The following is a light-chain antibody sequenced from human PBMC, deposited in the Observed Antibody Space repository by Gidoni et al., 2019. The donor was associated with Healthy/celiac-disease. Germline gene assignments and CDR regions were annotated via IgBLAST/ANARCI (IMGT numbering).Light chain of an antibody. CDR2: AAS. J-gene: IGKJ4*01. CDR3: QKSYSTTLT. V-gene: IGKV1-39*01. CDR1: QSISSY. Sequence: DIQMTQSPSSLSASVGDRVTITCRASQSISSYLNWYQQKPGKATKLLIYAASSLQSGVPSRFSGSGSGTDFTINISSLQHEDFETYYCQKSYSTTLTFGGGTKVEIK.